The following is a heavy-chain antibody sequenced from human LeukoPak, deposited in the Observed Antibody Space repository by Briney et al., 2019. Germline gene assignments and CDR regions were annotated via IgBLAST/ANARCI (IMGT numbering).Heavy chain of an antibody. Sequence: SETLSLTCTVSGGSISSSSYYWSWIRQPAGKGLEWIGRIYTSGSTNYNPSLKSRVTISVDTSKNQFSLKLSSVTAADTAVYYCARDKSVYDILTGYHQGAFDYWGQGTLVTVSS. CDR2: IYTSGST. D-gene: IGHD3-9*01. CDR1: GGSISSSSYY. CDR3: ARDKSVYDILTGYHQGAFDY. V-gene: IGHV4-61*02. J-gene: IGHJ4*02.